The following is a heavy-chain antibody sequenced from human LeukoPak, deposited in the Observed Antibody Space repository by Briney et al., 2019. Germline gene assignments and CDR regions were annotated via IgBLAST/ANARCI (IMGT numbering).Heavy chain of an antibody. CDR2: INSDGSST. CDR1: GFTFNSYW. V-gene: IGHV3-74*01. Sequence: GGSLRLSCAASGFTFNSYWMHWVRQVPGKGLVWVSRINSDGSSTSYADSVKGRFTISRDNAKNTLYLQVNSLRAEDTAVFYCARTDILTGYSFDCWGQGTLVTVSS. J-gene: IGHJ4*02. D-gene: IGHD3-9*01. CDR3: ARTDILTGYSFDC.